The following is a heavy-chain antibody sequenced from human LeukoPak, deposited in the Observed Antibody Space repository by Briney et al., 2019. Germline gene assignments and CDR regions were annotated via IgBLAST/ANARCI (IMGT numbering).Heavy chain of an antibody. V-gene: IGHV3-21*01. Sequence: GGSLRLSCAASGFTFSSYSMNWVRQAPGKGLEWVSSISSSSSYIYYADSVEGRFTISRDNAKNSLYLQMNSLRAEDTAVYYCARDSLRYLDYWGQGTLVTVSS. CDR2: ISSSSSYI. J-gene: IGHJ4*02. D-gene: IGHD3-9*01. CDR1: GFTFSSYS. CDR3: ARDSLRYLDY.